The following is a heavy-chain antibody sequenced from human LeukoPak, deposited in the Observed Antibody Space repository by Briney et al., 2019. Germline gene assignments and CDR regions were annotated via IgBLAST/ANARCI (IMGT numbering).Heavy chain of an antibody. CDR3: AKVATDTDYYYGMDV. J-gene: IGHJ6*02. D-gene: IGHD5-18*01. V-gene: IGHV3-9*01. CDR1: GSTFDDYA. Sequence: GRSLRLSCAASGSTFDDYAMHWVRQAPGKGLEWVSGISWNSGSIGYADSVKGRFTISRDNSKNTLYLQMNSLRAEDTAVYYCAKVATDTDYYYGMDVWGQGTTVTVSS. CDR2: ISWNSGSI.